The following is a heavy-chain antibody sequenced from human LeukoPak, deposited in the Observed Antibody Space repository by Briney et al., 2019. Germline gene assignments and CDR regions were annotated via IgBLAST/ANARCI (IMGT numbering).Heavy chain of an antibody. D-gene: IGHD3-10*01. V-gene: IGHV1-46*01. CDR2: INPSGGST. CDR3: AREFDYYGDY. J-gene: IGHJ4*02. CDR1: GYTFTSYY. Sequence: ASVNVSCKASGYTFTSYYMQWVRQPPGQGLEWMGIINPSGGSTTYAQKFQGRVTMTRDTSTSTLYIELSSLRSEDTAVYYCAREFDYYGDYWGQGTLVTVSS.